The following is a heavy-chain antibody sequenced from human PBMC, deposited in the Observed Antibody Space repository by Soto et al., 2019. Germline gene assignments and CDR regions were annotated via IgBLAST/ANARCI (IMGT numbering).Heavy chain of an antibody. Sequence: EVQLVESGGGLVQPGGSLRLSCAASGFTFSSYWMSWVRQAPGKGLEWVANIKQDGSEKYYVDSVKGRFTISRDNAKNSLYLQMNSLRAEDTAVYYCARTMITFGGGIVQSGFDHWGQGTLVTVSS. J-gene: IGHJ4*02. CDR3: ARTMITFGGGIVQSGFDH. D-gene: IGHD3-16*02. CDR2: IKQDGSEK. V-gene: IGHV3-7*01. CDR1: GFTFSSYW.